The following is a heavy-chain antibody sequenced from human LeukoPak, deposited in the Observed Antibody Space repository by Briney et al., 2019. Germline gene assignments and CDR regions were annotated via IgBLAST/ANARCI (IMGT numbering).Heavy chain of an antibody. CDR3: AIHIVVVPAAKKKNWFDP. CDR1: GDSFSSYF. J-gene: IGHJ5*02. Sequence: SETLSLTCDVSGDSFSSYFWNWVRQPAGKGLEGIGRIHASGGANYNPSLKTRVTMSLDTSKSRFSLKLSSVTAADTAVYYCAIHIVVVPAAKKKNWFDPWGQGTLVTVSS. D-gene: IGHD2-2*01. V-gene: IGHV4-4*07. CDR2: IHASGGA.